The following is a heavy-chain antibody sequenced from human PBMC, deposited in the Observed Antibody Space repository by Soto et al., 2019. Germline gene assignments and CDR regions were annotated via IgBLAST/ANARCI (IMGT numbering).Heavy chain of an antibody. CDR2: IYYSGST. J-gene: IGHJ4*02. V-gene: IGHV4-28*01. D-gene: IGHD1-26*01. CDR1: GYSISSSNW. CDR3: ARTLQFSGSYSVGFDY. Sequence: QVQLQESGPGLVKPSDTLSLTCAVSGYSISSSNWWGWIRQPPGKGLEWIGYIYYSGSTYYNPSHKSRVTMSVDTSKNQFSLKLSSVTAVDTAVYYCARTLQFSGSYSVGFDYWGQGTLVTVSS.